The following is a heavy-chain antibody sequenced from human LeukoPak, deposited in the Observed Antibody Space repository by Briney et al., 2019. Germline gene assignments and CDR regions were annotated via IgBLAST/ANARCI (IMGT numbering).Heavy chain of an antibody. CDR1: GGSISSGGYS. Sequence: SETLSLTCAVSGGSISSGGYSWSWLRQPPGKGLEWTGYIYHSGSTYYNPSLKSRVTISVDRSKNQFSLKLSSVTAADTAVYYCARDSRATFDPWGQGTLVTVSS. CDR2: IYHSGST. V-gene: IGHV4-30-2*01. CDR3: ARDSRATFDP. J-gene: IGHJ5*02.